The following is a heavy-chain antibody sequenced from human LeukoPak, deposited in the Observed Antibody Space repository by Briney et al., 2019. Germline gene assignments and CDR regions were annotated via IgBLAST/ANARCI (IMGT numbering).Heavy chain of an antibody. CDR1: GYTFTGYY. D-gene: IGHD3-22*01. V-gene: IGHV1-2*02. CDR3: ARDPYDSSSYYYSYFDY. J-gene: IGHJ4*02. CDR2: INPNSGGT. Sequence: ASVKVSCKASGYTFTGYYMHWVRQAPGQGLEWMGWINPNSGGTKYAQKFQGRVTMTRDTSISTAYMELSRLRSDDTAVYYCARDPYDSSSYYYSYFDYWGQGTLVTVSS.